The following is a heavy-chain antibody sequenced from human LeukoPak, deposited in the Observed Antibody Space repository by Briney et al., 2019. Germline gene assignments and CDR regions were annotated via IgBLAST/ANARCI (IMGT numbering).Heavy chain of an antibody. Sequence: GGSLRLSCAASGFTFSSYAMHWVRQAPGKGLEWVAVISHDGSNKYYADSVKGRFTISRDNSKNTLYLQMNSLRAEDTAEYYCARETDGLDVWGQGTTVTVS. V-gene: IGHV3-30-3*01. J-gene: IGHJ6*02. D-gene: IGHD1-1*01. CDR1: GFTFSSYA. CDR2: ISHDGSNK. CDR3: ARETDGLDV.